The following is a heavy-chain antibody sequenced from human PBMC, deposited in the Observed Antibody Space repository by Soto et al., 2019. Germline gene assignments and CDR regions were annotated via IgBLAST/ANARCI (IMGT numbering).Heavy chain of an antibody. CDR3: ARSQYLAVEDFYYYYGMDV. V-gene: IGHV5-51*01. CDR1: GYSFISYW. CDR2: IYPGDSDT. Sequence: PGESLKISCKGSGYSFISYWIGWVRQMPGKGLEWMGIIYPGDSDTRYSPSFQGQVTISADKSISTAYLQWSSLKASDTAMYYCARSQYLAVEDFYYYYGMDVWGQGTTVTVSS. D-gene: IGHD6-19*01. J-gene: IGHJ6*02.